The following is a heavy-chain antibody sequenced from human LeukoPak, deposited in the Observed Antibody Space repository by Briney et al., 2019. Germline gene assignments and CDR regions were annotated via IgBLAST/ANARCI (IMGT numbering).Heavy chain of an antibody. V-gene: IGHV2-70*01. CDR1: GFSLSTSGTC. J-gene: IGHJ4*02. CDR2: IDWDDDK. D-gene: IGHD6-13*01. Sequence: SGPTLVNPTQTLTLTCTFSGFSLSTSGTCVSWIRQPPGKALEWLALIDWDDDKYYSTSLKTRLTISKDTSKNQVVLTMTNMDPVDTATYYCARMTGQAGTFDYWGQGTLVTVSS. CDR3: ARMTGQAGTFDY.